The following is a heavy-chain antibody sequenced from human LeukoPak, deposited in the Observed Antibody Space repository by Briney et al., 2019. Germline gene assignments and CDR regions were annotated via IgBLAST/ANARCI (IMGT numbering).Heavy chain of an antibody. J-gene: IGHJ6*02. Sequence: GGSLRLSCAASGFTFSSYGMHWVRQAPGKGLEWVAVISYDGSNKYYADSVKGRFPISRDNSKNTLYLQMNSLRAEDTAVYYCAKEQYCSGGSCYPMDVWGQGTTVTVSS. V-gene: IGHV3-30*18. CDR1: GFTFSSYG. CDR2: ISYDGSNK. D-gene: IGHD2-15*01. CDR3: AKEQYCSGGSCYPMDV.